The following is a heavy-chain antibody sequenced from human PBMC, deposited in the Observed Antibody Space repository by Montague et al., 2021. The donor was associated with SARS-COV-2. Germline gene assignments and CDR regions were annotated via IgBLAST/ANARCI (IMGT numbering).Heavy chain of an antibody. CDR2: IYYSGST. V-gene: IGHV4-39*07. CDR3: ARDLNEYSSSGGFDY. D-gene: IGHD6-6*01. Sequence: SETLSLTCTVSGGSISSSSYYWGWIRQPPRKGLEWIGSIYYSGSTYYNPSLKSRVTISVDTSKNQFSLKLSSVTAADTAVYYCARDLNEYSSSGGFDYWGQGTLVTVSS. CDR1: GGSISSSSYY. J-gene: IGHJ4*02.